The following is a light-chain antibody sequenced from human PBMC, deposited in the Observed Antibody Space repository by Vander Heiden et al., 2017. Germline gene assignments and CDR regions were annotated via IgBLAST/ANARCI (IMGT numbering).Light chain of an antibody. V-gene: IGLV1-44*01. J-gene: IGLJ3*02. CDR3: AAWDDSRNGPV. CDR2: SHN. Sequence: QSVLTQPPSASGTPGQRLTISCSGSSSNIGSHTINWYQPLPGTAPKLLIYSHNQRPSGVPDRFSGSKYGTAAALAISGLQAEEEADYYCAAWDDSRNGPVFGGGTKLTVL. CDR1: SSNIGSHT.